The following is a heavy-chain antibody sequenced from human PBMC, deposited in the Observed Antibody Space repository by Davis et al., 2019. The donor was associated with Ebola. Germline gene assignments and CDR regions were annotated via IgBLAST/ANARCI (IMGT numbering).Heavy chain of an antibody. CDR1: GFTFGSYW. Sequence: HTGGSLRLSCAASGFTFGSYWMHWVRQAPGKGLVWVSRINSDGSRTTYADSVKGRLTVSRDNSKKTLYLQMHSLTAEDTAVYYCAKDKVPNSGWYYFDYWGQGTLVTVSS. V-gene: IGHV3-74*03. J-gene: IGHJ4*02. CDR2: INSDGSRT. D-gene: IGHD6-19*01. CDR3: AKDKVPNSGWYYFDY.